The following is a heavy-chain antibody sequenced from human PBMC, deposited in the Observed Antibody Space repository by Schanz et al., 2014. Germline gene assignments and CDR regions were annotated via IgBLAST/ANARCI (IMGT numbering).Heavy chain of an antibody. V-gene: IGHV3-48*01. CDR2: IRSSSTPI. CDR1: GFTFSDYS. D-gene: IGHD1-26*01. CDR3: ARGGSGSHYRLDY. J-gene: IGHJ4*02. Sequence: EVQLLESGGGLVQPGGSLRLSCAASGFTFSDYSMNWVRQAPGKGPEWVSYIRSSSTPIYYADSMKGRFTVSRDNAENALYLQMNSLRAEDTGLYFCARGGSGSHYRLDYWGQGTLVTVSS.